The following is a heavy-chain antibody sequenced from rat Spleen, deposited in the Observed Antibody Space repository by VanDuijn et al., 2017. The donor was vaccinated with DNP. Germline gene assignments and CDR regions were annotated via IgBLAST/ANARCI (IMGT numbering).Heavy chain of an antibody. CDR2: MRYNGET. J-gene: IGHJ2*01. Sequence: QVQLTESGPGLVQPSETLSLTCTVSGFSLTGYSVYWVRQPSGKGLEWMGRMRYNGETSYNSDLKSRLSISRDTSKNQVFLKMNSLQTDNTGTYYCTRDNFVSPFFDYWGQGVMVTVSS. V-gene: IGHV2-8*01. D-gene: IGHD1-11*01. CDR3: TRDNFVSPFFDY. CDR1: GFSLTGYS.